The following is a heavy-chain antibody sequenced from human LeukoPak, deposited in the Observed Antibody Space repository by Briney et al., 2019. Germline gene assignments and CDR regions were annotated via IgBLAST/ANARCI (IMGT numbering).Heavy chain of an antibody. J-gene: IGHJ3*02. V-gene: IGHV3-53*01. CDR3: TTDEWLLLSLDAFDI. D-gene: IGHD3-22*01. CDR1: GFTVSSNY. CDR2: IYSGGST. Sequence: TGGSLRLSCAASGFTVSSNYMSWVRQAPGKGLEWVSVIYSGGSTYYADSVKGRFTISRDNSKNTLYLQMNNLRAEDTAVYYCTTDEWLLLSLDAFDIWGQGTMVTVSS.